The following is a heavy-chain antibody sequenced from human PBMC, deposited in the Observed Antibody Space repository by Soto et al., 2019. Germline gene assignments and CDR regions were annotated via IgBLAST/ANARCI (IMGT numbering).Heavy chain of an antibody. CDR1: VFTFSSYS. J-gene: IGHJ6*02. V-gene: IGHV3-21*01. CDR2: ISSSSSYI. D-gene: IGHD1-26*01. CDR3: ARDWSGSYYSYYGMDV. Sequence: GGSLRLSCSASVFTFSSYSMNWFRQAPGKGLEWVSSISSSSSYIYYADSVKGRFTISRDNAKNSLYLQMNSLRAEDTAVYYCARDWSGSYYSYYGMDVWGQGTTVTVSS.